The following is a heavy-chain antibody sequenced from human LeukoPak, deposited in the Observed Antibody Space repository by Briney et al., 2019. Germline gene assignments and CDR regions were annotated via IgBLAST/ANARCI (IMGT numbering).Heavy chain of an antibody. Sequence: PGGSLRLSCAASGFTFSSYSMNWVRQAPGKGLEWVSSISSSSSYIYYADSVKGRFTISRDNAKNSLYLQMNSLRAEDTAVYYCARDKLRYYYDSSGNYAFADYYYGMDVWGQGTTVTVSS. J-gene: IGHJ6*02. CDR1: GFTFSSYS. CDR2: ISSSSSYI. D-gene: IGHD3-22*01. CDR3: ARDKLRYYYDSSGNYAFADYYYGMDV. V-gene: IGHV3-21*01.